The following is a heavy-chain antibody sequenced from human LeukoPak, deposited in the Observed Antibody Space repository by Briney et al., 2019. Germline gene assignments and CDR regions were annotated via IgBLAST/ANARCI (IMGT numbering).Heavy chain of an antibody. D-gene: IGHD1-26*01. Sequence: PSETLSLTCTVSGGSISSYYWSWIRQPAGKGLEWIGRIYTSGSTNYNPSLKSRVTMSVDTSKNQFSLKLSSVTAADTAVYYCARDQYSGSLTEAFDIWGQGTMVTVSS. CDR3: ARDQYSGSLTEAFDI. J-gene: IGHJ3*02. CDR2: IYTSGST. V-gene: IGHV4-4*07. CDR1: GGSISSYY.